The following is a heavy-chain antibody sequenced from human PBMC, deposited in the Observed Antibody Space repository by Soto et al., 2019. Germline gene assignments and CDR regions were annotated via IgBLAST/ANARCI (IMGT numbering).Heavy chain of an antibody. CDR3: ARQPGFYYSMDV. CDR1: GGSISSSSYY. CDR2: IYYSGST. Sequence: PSETLSLTCTVSGGSISSSSYYWGWIRQPPGKGLEWIGYIYYSGSTNYNPSLKSRVTISVDPSKNQFSLKLTSVTAADTAVYYCARQPGFYYSMDVWGQGTTVTVSS. J-gene: IGHJ6*02. V-gene: IGHV4-39*01.